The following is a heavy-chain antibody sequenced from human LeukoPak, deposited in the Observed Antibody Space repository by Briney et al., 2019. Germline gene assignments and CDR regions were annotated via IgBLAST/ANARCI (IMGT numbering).Heavy chain of an antibody. CDR2: INPNSGGT. V-gene: IGHV1-2*06. J-gene: IGHJ4*02. CDR3: ARGLLSGWYFYYFDY. CDR1: GYTFTGYY. D-gene: IGHD6-19*01. Sequence: ASVKVSCKASGYTFTGYYMHWVRQAPGQRLEWMGRINPNSGGTNYAQKFQGRVTMTRDTSISTAYMELSRLRSDDTAVYYCARGLLSGWYFYYFDYWGQGTLVTVSS.